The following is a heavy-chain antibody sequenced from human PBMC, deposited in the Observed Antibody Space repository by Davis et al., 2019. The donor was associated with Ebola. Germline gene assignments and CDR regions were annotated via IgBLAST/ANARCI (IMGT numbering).Heavy chain of an antibody. CDR2: ISSSSSYI. Sequence: GGSLRLSCAASGFTFSSYSMNWVRQAPGKGLEWVSSISSSSSYIYYADSVKGRFTISRDNAKNSLYLQMNSLRAEDTAVYYCARVSGQWLVRWFDPWGQGTLVTVSS. V-gene: IGHV3-21*01. CDR1: GFTFSSYS. CDR3: ARVSGQWLVRWFDP. D-gene: IGHD6-19*01. J-gene: IGHJ5*02.